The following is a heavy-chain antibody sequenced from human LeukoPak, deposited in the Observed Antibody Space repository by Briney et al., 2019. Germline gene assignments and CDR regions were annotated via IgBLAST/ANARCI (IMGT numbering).Heavy chain of an antibody. CDR1: GGSISSSSYY. D-gene: IGHD6-6*01. Sequence: SETLSLNCTVSGGSISSSSYYWGWIRQPPGKGLEWIGSIYFSGSTYYNPSLKSRVTISVDTSKNQVSLKLSSVTAADTAVYYCARPKGDSSSSSAFDIWGQGTMVTVSS. V-gene: IGHV4-39*01. CDR2: IYFSGST. J-gene: IGHJ3*02. CDR3: ARPKGDSSSSSAFDI.